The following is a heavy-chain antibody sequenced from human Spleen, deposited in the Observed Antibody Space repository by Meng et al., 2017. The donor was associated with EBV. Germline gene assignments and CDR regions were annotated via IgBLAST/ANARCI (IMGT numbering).Heavy chain of an antibody. J-gene: IGHJ4*02. CDR3: ARRWLQPSSRNSYFDY. Sequence: QVQFKQSGAGLLKPSETLSLTCIVYGVSFSGYYWSGIRQPPGKGMAWIGDIYHSGNTNYNPSPKSRVTISIDMSNNQFSLILTSVTAADTAVDNCARRWLQPSSRNSYFDYWGRGSLVTVSS. V-gene: IGHV4-34*02. CDR1: GVSFSGYY. D-gene: IGHD5-24*01. CDR2: IYHSGNT.